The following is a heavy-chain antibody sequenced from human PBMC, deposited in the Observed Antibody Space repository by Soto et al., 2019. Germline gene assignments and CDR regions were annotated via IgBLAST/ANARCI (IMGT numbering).Heavy chain of an antibody. V-gene: IGHV3-64D*08. CDR1: GFTFSSYA. Sequence: GGSLRLSCSASGFTFSSYAMHWVRQAPGKGLEYVSAISSNGGSTYYADSVKGRFTISRDNSKNTLYLQMSSLRAEDTAVYYCVKPIAVAVYYYGMDVWGQGTTVTVSS. CDR3: VKPIAVAVYYYGMDV. CDR2: ISSNGGST. J-gene: IGHJ6*02. D-gene: IGHD6-19*01.